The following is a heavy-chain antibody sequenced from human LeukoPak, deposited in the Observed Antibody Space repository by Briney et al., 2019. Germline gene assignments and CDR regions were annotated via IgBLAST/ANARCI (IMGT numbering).Heavy chain of an antibody. J-gene: IGHJ4*02. CDR3: ARTYCSGGSRHFDY. D-gene: IGHD2-15*01. V-gene: IGHV4-59*08. CDR1: DGSSSSSS. CDR2: IYYSGST. Sequence: SETLSLTCTVSDGSSSSSSWNWIRQPPGKGLEWIGYIYYSGSTKYNPSLESRVTISVDTSKNQFSLKLSSVTAADTAVYYCARTYCSGGSRHFDYWGQGTLVTVSS.